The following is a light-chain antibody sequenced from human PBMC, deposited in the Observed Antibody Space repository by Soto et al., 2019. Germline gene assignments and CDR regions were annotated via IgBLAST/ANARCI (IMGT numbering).Light chain of an antibody. Sequence: QSVLTQPSSVSGSPGQSIAISCTGTLSDVGAYNYVSWYQQHPGKAPKLMISEVTNRPSGVSDRFSGSKSGNTASLTISGLQAEDEADYYCSSFTSRFTFVFGTGTKV. J-gene: IGLJ1*01. V-gene: IGLV2-14*01. CDR1: LSDVGAYNY. CDR2: EVT. CDR3: SSFTSRFTFV.